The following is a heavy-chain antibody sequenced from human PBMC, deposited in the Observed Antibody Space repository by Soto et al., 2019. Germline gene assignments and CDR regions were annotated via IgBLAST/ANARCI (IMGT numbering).Heavy chain of an antibody. CDR1: GFTFSSYA. V-gene: IGHV3-30-3*01. Sequence: GGSLRLSCAASGFTFSSYAMHWVRQAPGKGLEWVAVISYDGSNKYYADSVKGRFTISRDNSKNTLYLQMNSLRAEDTAVYYCARDRWYYGSGSLPIGSFDYWGQGTLVTVS. CDR3: ARDRWYYGSGSLPIGSFDY. D-gene: IGHD3-10*01. J-gene: IGHJ4*02. CDR2: ISYDGSNK.